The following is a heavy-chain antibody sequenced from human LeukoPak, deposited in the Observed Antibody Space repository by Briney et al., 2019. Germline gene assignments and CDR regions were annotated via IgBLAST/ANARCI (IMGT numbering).Heavy chain of an antibody. J-gene: IGHJ4*02. Sequence: PGGPLRLSCAASGFTFSSYEMNWVRQAPGKGLEWVSYISSSGSTIYYADSVKGRFTVSRDNAKNSLYLQMNSLRAEDTAVYYCARSTPSFGYWGQGTLVTVSS. V-gene: IGHV3-48*03. CDR3: ARSTPSFGY. CDR2: ISSSGSTI. D-gene: IGHD2-2*01. CDR1: GFTFSSYE.